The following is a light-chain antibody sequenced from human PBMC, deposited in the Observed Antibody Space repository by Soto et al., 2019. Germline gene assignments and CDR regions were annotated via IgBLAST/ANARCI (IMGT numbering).Light chain of an antibody. CDR2: AVS. CDR1: SSDVGGYNS. V-gene: IGLV2-8*01. Sequence: QSVLTQPPSASGSPGQSVTISCTGTSSDVGGYNSVSWYQQHPGKAPKLIIYAVSERPSGVPDRFSGSKSGNTASLTVSGLRAEDEADYYCNSFAGSNNLSVFGTGTKVTVL. J-gene: IGLJ1*01. CDR3: NSFAGSNNLSV.